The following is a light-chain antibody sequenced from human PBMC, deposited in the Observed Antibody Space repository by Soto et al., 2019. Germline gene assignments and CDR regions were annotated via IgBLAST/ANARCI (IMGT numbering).Light chain of an antibody. Sequence: EIVLTQSPGTLSLSPGERATLSCRASQSITSNYFAWYQHNPDQAPRLLIYDAFSRATATPDRFSGSGSETDFALTISRLETEDYAVYYCRQYGSLPRTFGQGTNVEI. V-gene: IGKV3-20*01. CDR3: RQYGSLPRT. J-gene: IGKJ1*01. CDR2: DAF. CDR1: QSITSNY.